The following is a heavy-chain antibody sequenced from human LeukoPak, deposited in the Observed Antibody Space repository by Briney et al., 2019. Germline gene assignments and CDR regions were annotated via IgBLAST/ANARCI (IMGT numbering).Heavy chain of an antibody. CDR2: IHPGEYER. D-gene: IGHD6-25*01. CDR3: ARRTDSGWKWFDP. Sequence: GESLKISCKASGYRFTSYWIGWVRQMPGKGLEWMGVIHPGEYERRYSPSFEGQVTISADKSISTAYMQWSSLKASDTAMYYCARRTDSGWKWFDPWGQGTLVAVSS. CDR1: GYRFTSYW. J-gene: IGHJ5*02. V-gene: IGHV5-51*01.